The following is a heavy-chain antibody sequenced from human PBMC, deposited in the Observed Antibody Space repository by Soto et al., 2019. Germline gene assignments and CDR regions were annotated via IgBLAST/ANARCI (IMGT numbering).Heavy chain of an antibody. V-gene: IGHV3-21*01. CDR2: ISSSSSYI. CDR3: ARAAGYSSSWPRGYNWFDP. D-gene: IGHD6-13*01. CDR1: GFSFSSYS. Sequence: GGSLRPSCAASGFSFSSYSMTWVRQAPGKGLEWVSSISSSSSYIYYADSVKGRFTISRDNAKNSVYLQMNSLRAEDTAVYYCARAAGYSSSWPRGYNWFDPWGQGTLVTVSS. J-gene: IGHJ5*02.